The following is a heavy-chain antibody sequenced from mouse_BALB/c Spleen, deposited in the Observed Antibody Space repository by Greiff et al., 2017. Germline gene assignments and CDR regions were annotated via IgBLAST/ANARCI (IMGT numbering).Heavy chain of an antibody. Sequence: VQVVESGPDLVAPSQSLSITCTVSGFSLTSYGVHWVRQPPGKGLEWLVVIWSDGSTTYNSALKSRLSISKDNSKSQVFLKMNSLQTDDTAMYYCARSYGNYDAMDYWGQGTSVTVSS. CDR3: ARSYGNYDAMDY. V-gene: IGHV2-6-2*01. J-gene: IGHJ4*01. D-gene: IGHD2-10*02. CDR1: GFSLTSYG. CDR2: IWSDGST.